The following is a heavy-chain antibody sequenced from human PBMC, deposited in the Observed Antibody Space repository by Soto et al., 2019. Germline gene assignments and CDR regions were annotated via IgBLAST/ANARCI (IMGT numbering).Heavy chain of an antibody. Sequence: SVKVSCKASGGTFSSYTISWVRQAPGQGLEWMGRIIPILGIANYAQKFQGRVTITADKSTSTAYMELSSLRSEDTAVYYCARDLVEWPVDYWGQGTLVTVSS. D-gene: IGHD3-3*01. V-gene: IGHV1-69*04. CDR2: IIPILGIA. CDR3: ARDLVEWPVDY. CDR1: GGTFSSYT. J-gene: IGHJ4*02.